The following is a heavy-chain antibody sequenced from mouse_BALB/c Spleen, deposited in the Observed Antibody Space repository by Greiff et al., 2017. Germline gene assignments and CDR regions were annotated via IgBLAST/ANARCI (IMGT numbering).Heavy chain of an antibody. CDR2: IYPGSGST. CDR3: TRWGEYYGSSSFAY. Sequence: LQQPGSELVRPGASVKLSCKASGYTFTSYWMHWVKQRHGQGLEWIGNIYPGSGSTNYDEKFKSKGTLTVDTSSSTAYMHLSSLTSEDSAVYYCTRWGEYYGSSSFAYWGQGTLVTVSA. D-gene: IGHD1-1*01. CDR1: GYTFTSYW. J-gene: IGHJ3*01. V-gene: IGHV1S22*01.